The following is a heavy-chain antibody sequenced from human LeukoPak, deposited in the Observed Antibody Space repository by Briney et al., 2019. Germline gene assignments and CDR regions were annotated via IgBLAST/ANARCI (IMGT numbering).Heavy chain of an antibody. CDR1: GFTFSHYP. CDR3: VSDRFTDTYFDSFDV. V-gene: IGHV3-30-3*01. CDR2: VSYEGIHT. D-gene: IGHD3-16*02. Sequence: GGSLRLSCGASGFTFSHYPIHRVRQVPGKGLQWVAVVSYEGIHTYSADSVKGRFTISRDNSKKMVFLQMSSLRADGTVLYYCVSDRFTDTYFDSFDVWGQGAMVIVSS. J-gene: IGHJ3*01.